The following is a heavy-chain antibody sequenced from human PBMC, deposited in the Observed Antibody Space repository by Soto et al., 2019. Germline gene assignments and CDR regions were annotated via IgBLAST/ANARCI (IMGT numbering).Heavy chain of an antibody. CDR1: GGSFIGYY. CDR2: INHSGST. CDR3: ARGCASRHDAFDT. J-gene: IGHJ3*02. Sequence: SEALSLTCAVYGGSFIGYYWSWILQPPGKGLEWIGEINHSGSTNYNPSLKSRVTISVDTSKNQFSLKLSSVTAADTAVYYCARGCASRHDAFDTWGQGTMVTVSS. D-gene: IGHD3-16*01. V-gene: IGHV4-34*01.